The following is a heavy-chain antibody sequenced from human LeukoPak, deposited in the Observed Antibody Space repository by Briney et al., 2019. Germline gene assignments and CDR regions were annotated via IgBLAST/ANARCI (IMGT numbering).Heavy chain of an antibody. CDR1: GGSISSGGYY. CDR3: ARAGDYCSSTSCYKYFDY. V-gene: IGHV4-31*03. D-gene: IGHD2-2*02. Sequence: YPSQTLSLTCTVSGGSISSGGYYWSWIRQHPGKGLEWIGYIYYSGSTYYNPSLKSRVTISVDTSKNQFSLKLSSVTAADTAAYYCARAGDYCSSTSCYKYFDYWGQGTLVTVSS. CDR2: IYYSGST. J-gene: IGHJ4*02.